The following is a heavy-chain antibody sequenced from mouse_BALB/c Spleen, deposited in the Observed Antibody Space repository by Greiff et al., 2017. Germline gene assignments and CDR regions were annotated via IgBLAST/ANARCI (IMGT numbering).Heavy chain of an antibody. V-gene: IGHV2-6-7*01. D-gene: IGHD3-3*01. J-gene: IGHJ4*01. Sequence: LVAPSQSLSITCTVSGFSLTGYGVNWVRQPPGKGLEWLGMIWGDGSTDYNSALKSRLSISKDNSKSQVFLKMNSLQTEDTARYYCARVRAYDYAMDYWGQGTSGTVSS. CDR3: ARVRAYDYAMDY. CDR2: IWGDGST. CDR1: GFSLTGYG.